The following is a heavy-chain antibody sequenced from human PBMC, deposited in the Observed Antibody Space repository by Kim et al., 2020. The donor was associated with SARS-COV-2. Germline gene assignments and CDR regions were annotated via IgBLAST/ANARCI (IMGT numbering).Heavy chain of an antibody. CDR1: GYTLTTYG. CDR2: VSTYSRET. CDR3: ARYPPVRDADDFRLQFDY. V-gene: IGHV1-18*01. J-gene: IGHJ4*02. Sequence: ASVKVSCKASGYTLTTYGISWMRQAPGQGLEWMGWVSTYSRETRYTQKLQGRVTLTTDASTNTAYMELRSLRPDDTAVYFCARYPPVRDADDFRLQFDYWGQGTLVTVSS. D-gene: IGHD2-21*02.